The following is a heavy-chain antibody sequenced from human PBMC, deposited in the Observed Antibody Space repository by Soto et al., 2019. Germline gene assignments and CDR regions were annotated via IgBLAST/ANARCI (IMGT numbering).Heavy chain of an antibody. D-gene: IGHD2-15*01. CDR2: IIPIFGTA. CDR1: GGTFSSYA. CDR3: ARIGVSSSGGTSSTDY. V-gene: IGHV1-69*13. Sequence: ASVKVSCKASGGTFSSYAISWVRQAPGQGLEWMGGIIPIFGTANYAQKFQGRVTITADESTSTAYMELSSLRSEDTAVYYCARIGVSSSGGTSSTDYWGQGTLVTVSS. J-gene: IGHJ4*02.